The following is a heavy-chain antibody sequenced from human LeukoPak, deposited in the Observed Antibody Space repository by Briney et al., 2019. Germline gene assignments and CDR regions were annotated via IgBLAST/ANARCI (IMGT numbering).Heavy chain of an antibody. J-gene: IGHJ4*02. CDR3: ASRAQNYYDTLPPLR. CDR1: VFTFSSYV. Sequence: PGWSLRLSCAASVFTFSSYVMNWVRQAPGKGLEWVSTISGSGSGTYYADSVRDRFAISRDNSRNTLYLQMNRLRAEDTAVYYCASRAQNYYDTLPPLRGGQGTLLTVYS. CDR2: ISGSGSGT. V-gene: IGHV3-23*01. D-gene: IGHD3-22*01.